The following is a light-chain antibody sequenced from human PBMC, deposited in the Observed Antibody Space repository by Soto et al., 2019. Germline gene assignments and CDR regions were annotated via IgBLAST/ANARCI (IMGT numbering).Light chain of an antibody. CDR1: QSLAYSDGNTY. Sequence: DVVMTQSPLSLPVTLGQPASISCRSSQSLAYSDGNTYLNWFQQRPGQSPRRLIYKVSNRDSGVLDRFSGSGSGTDFTLKISRVEAEDVGGYYCMQGTHWPPYTFGQGTKLEIK. J-gene: IGKJ2*01. V-gene: IGKV2-30*01. CDR3: MQGTHWPPYT. CDR2: KVS.